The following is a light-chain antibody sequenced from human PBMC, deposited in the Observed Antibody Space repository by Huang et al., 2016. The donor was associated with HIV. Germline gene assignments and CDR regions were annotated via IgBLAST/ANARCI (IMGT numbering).Light chain of an antibody. J-gene: IGKJ4*01. CDR1: HSVDRD. CDR3: QQYNDWPPLT. CDR2: DAS. V-gene: IGKV3-15*01. Sequence: EIEMTQSPATLSVSPGERATLSCRASHSVDRDLAWYQQKPGQAPRLLIYDASTRATGISDKFNGTGSGTEFSLSITNLQSEDFAVYYCQQYNDWPPLTFGGGTKVEI.